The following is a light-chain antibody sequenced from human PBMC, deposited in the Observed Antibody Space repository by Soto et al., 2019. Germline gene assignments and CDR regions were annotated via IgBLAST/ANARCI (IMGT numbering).Light chain of an antibody. CDR1: SSNIGSNA. CDR3: AAWDDSLNGAV. CDR2: SNN. J-gene: IGLJ2*01. V-gene: IGLV1-44*01. Sequence: QYVLTQPPSASGTPGQRVTISCSGSSSNIGSNAVNWYQQLPGTAPKVLIYSNNQRPSGVPDRCSGSKSGTSASLAISGLQSEDEADYYCAAWDDSLNGAVFGGGTKLTVL.